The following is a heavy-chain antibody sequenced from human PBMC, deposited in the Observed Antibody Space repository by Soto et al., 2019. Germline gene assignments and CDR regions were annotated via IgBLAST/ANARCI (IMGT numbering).Heavy chain of an antibody. Sequence: QVQLVQSGAEVKKPGASVKVSCKASGYTFTSYGISWVRQAPGQGLEWMGWISAYNGNTNYAQKLQGRVTMTTDTSTSTAYMELRSLRSDDTAVDYCARVGAGCSGGSCYGKSFDYWGQGTLVTVSS. CDR3: ARVGAGCSGGSCYGKSFDY. D-gene: IGHD2-15*01. CDR2: ISAYNGNT. V-gene: IGHV1-18*01. J-gene: IGHJ4*02. CDR1: GYTFTSYG.